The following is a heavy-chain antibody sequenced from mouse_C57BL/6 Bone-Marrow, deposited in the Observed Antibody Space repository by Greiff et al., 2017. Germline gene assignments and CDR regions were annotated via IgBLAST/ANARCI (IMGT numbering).Heavy chain of an antibody. Sequence: EVQLQQSGAELVRPGASVKLSCTASGFNIKDDYMHWVKQRPEQGLEWIGWIDPENGDTEYASKFQGNATITADTSSNTAYLQLSSLTSEDTAVYYCTPYDYEVPWFAYWGQGTLVTVSA. D-gene: IGHD2-4*01. CDR2: IDPENGDT. J-gene: IGHJ3*01. V-gene: IGHV14-4*01. CDR1: GFNIKDDY. CDR3: TPYDYEVPWFAY.